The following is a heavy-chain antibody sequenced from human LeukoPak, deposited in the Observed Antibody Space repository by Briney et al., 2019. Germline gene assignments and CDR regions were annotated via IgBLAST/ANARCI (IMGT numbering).Heavy chain of an antibody. V-gene: IGHV4-4*07. J-gene: IGHJ4*02. D-gene: IGHD6-25*01. CDR3: VRDEEHNSGWLGPIFEK. CDR2: ISPSGST. Sequence: SETLSLTCTVSGDSISDYFWSWIRQPAGEGLEWIGRISPSGSTNFKSSLQSRVAMSIDTSKMQFSLHLTSMTAADTAVYYCVRDEEHNSGWLGPIFEKWGQGVLVIVSS. CDR1: GDSISDYF.